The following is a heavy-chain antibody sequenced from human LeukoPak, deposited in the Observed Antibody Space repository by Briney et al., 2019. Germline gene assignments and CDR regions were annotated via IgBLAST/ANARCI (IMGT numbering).Heavy chain of an antibody. CDR2: ISSSSSYI. CDR1: GFTSSSYS. V-gene: IGHV3-21*01. CDR3: ARDLPSGVGY. D-gene: IGHD2-8*02. J-gene: IGHJ4*02. Sequence: GGSLRLSCAASGFTSSSYSMNWVRQAPGKGLEWVSSISSSSSYIYYADSVKGRFTISRDNAKNSLYLQMNSLRAEDTAVYYCARDLPSGVGYWGQGTLVTVSS.